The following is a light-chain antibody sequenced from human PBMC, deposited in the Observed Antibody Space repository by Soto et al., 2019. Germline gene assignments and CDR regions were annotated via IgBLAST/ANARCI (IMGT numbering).Light chain of an antibody. Sequence: EIVLTRSPGTLALSPGERATLSCRASQSVSSSYLAWYQQKPGQAPRLXIYGASSRATGIPDRFSGSGSGTEFTLTISRLEPEDFAVYYCQQYGSSPKTFGQGTKVDIK. CDR2: GAS. CDR1: QSVSSSY. V-gene: IGKV3-20*01. CDR3: QQYGSSPKT. J-gene: IGKJ1*01.